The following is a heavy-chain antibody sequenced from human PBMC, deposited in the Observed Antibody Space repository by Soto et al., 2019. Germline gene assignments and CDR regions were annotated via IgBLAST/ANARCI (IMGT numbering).Heavy chain of an antibody. D-gene: IGHD6-19*01. CDR2: ISAYNGNT. V-gene: IGHV1-18*01. CDR3: ARALRHPKQGLVRPFDY. J-gene: IGHJ4*02. Sequence: QVQLVQSGAEVKKPGASVKVSCKASGYTFTSYGISWVRQAPGQGLEWLGWISAYNGNTNYARKLQGIVTMTTDTSTSTAYMELRTLRSDDTALYYCARALRHPKQGLVRPFDYWGQGTLVTVSS. CDR1: GYTFTSYG.